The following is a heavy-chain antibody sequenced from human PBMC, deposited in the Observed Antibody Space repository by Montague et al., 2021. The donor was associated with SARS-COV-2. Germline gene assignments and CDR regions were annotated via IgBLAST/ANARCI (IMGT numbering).Heavy chain of an antibody. CDR2: IYYSGST. D-gene: IGHD2-15*01. CDR3: ARSTYCSGGSCERALLNY. V-gene: IGHV4-39*01. CDR1: GGSISSSSYY. Sequence: SETLSLTCTVSGGSISSSSYYWGWIRQPPGKGLEWIGSIYYSGSTYYNPSLKSRVTISVDTSENQFSLKLSSVTAADTAVYYCARSTYCSGGSCERALLNYWGQGTLDTVSS. J-gene: IGHJ4*02.